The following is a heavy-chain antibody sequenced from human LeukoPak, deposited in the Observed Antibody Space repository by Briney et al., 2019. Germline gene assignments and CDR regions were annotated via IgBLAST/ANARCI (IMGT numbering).Heavy chain of an antibody. D-gene: IGHD1-14*01. V-gene: IGHV3-23*01. CDR1: GFTFSTYT. J-gene: IGHJ4*02. CDR2: ISGNGGRT. CDR3: EKDFGRNRGGPGY. Sequence: GGSLRLSCAASGFTFSTYTMAGVRQAPGGGLGWVSGISGNGGRTSYADSVKGRFGIYRHNSKSTLYLQMNRLRPEDTAVYYCEKDFGRNRGGPGYWGRGTLVIVSS.